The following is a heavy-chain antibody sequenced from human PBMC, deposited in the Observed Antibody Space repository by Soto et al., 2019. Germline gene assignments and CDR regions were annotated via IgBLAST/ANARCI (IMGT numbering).Heavy chain of an antibody. Sequence: SETLSLTCTVSGGSISSGDYYWSWIRQPPGKGLGWIGYIYDSGSTYYNPSRKSRVTISVDTSKNQFSLKMSSVTAADTAVYYCATGTGWITDDWGLGTLVTVSS. CDR1: GGSISSGDYY. V-gene: IGHV4-30-4*01. CDR3: ATGTGWITDD. CDR2: IYDSGST. J-gene: IGHJ4*02. D-gene: IGHD6-19*01.